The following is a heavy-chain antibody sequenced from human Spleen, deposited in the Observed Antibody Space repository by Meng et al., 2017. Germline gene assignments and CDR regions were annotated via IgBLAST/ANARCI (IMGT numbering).Heavy chain of an antibody. CDR3: ATTRGGYSFDY. Sequence: GESLKISCAASGFTFDDSVMDWVRQAPGKGLEWVSYISSSGSTIYYADSVKGRFTISRDNAKNSLFLQRNSLRAEDAAVYYCATTRGGYSFDYWGQGTLVTVSS. D-gene: IGHD3-16*01. CDR2: ISSSGSTI. V-gene: IGHV3-48*03. J-gene: IGHJ4*02. CDR1: GFTFDDSV.